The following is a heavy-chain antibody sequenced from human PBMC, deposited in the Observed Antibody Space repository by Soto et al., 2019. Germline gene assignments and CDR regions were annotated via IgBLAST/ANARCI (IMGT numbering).Heavy chain of an antibody. CDR2: IYHTGRT. Sequence: QVQLQESGPSLVKPSGTLSLTCVITNTSISSSNWWSWVRQAPGKGLEWLGEIYHTGRTNYAPSLKSRVTMSIDKSNNRFSLRLTSLTAADTAVYYCVRDEAHYDILTGSSLGRAFDIWGQGTMVTVSS. D-gene: IGHD3-9*01. J-gene: IGHJ3*02. CDR1: NTSISSSNW. V-gene: IGHV4-4*02. CDR3: VRDEAHYDILTGSSLGRAFDI.